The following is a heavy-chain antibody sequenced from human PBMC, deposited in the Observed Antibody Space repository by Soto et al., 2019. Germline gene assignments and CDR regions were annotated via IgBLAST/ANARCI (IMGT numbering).Heavy chain of an antibody. D-gene: IGHD3-22*01. CDR1: GFTFSSYS. CDR2: ISSSSSTI. J-gene: IGHJ4*02. Sequence: GGSLRLSCAASGFTFSSYSMNWVRQAPGKGLEWVSYISSSSSTIYYADSVKGRFTISRDNAKNSLYLQMNSLRDEDTAVYYCARDTFFTYYYDSSGYGGGYWGQGTLVTVSS. CDR3: ARDTFFTYYYDSSGYGGGY. V-gene: IGHV3-48*02.